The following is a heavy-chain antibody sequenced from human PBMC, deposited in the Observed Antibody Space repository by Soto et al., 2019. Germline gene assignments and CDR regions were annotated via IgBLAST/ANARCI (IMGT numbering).Heavy chain of an antibody. CDR2: VSGSGGST. D-gene: IGHD3-22*01. CDR1: GFTFSSYA. Sequence: EVQLLESGGGLVQPGGSLRLSCAASGFTFSSYAMSWVRQTPGKGLEWVSGVSGSGGSTYCADSVKGRFTISRDNSKNTLYLQTNSLRAEDTAVYYCAKADGYYDSSVYSSVDVWGQGTTVTVSS. J-gene: IGHJ6*02. CDR3: AKADGYYDSSVYSSVDV. V-gene: IGHV3-23*01.